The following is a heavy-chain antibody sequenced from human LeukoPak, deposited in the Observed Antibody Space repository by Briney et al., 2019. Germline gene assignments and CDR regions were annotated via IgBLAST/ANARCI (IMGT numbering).Heavy chain of an antibody. V-gene: IGHV4-59*08. CDR1: GGSISSYY. CDR3: ARHACSSTSCCVRRRNWFDP. J-gene: IGHJ5*02. D-gene: IGHD2-2*01. Sequence: SETLSLTCTVSGGSISSYYWSWIRQPPGKGLDWNGYIYYSGSTNYNPSLKSRVTISVDTSKNQFSLELSSVTAADTAVYYFARHACSSTSCCVRRRNWFDPWGQGTLVTVSS. CDR2: IYYSGST.